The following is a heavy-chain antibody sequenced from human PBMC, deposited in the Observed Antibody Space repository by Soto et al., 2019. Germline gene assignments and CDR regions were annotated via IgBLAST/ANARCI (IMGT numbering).Heavy chain of an antibody. Sequence: PGGSLRLSCAASGYSISTYWMSWVRQAPGKGLEWVANVKQDGSETYYVDSMKGRFTISRDNAKNSLYLQMNSLRAEDTAVYYCARDPPYGSGTSQNYGMDVWGQGTTVTVSS. D-gene: IGHD3-10*01. CDR2: VKQDGSET. CDR3: ARDPPYGSGTSQNYGMDV. J-gene: IGHJ6*02. V-gene: IGHV3-7*01. CDR1: GYSISTYW.